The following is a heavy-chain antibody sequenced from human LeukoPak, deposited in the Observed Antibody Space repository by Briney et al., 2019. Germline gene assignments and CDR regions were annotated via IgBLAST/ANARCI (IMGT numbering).Heavy chain of an antibody. CDR3: ARASYDFWSGAIPCYFDY. V-gene: IGHV4-34*01. Sequence: SETLSLTCAVYGGSFSGYYWSWIRQPPGKGLEWIGEINHSGSTNYNPSLKSRVTISVDTSKNQFSLKLSSVTAADTAVYYCARASYDFWSGAIPCYFDYWGQGTLVTVSS. CDR1: GGSFSGYY. D-gene: IGHD3-3*01. CDR2: INHSGST. J-gene: IGHJ4*02.